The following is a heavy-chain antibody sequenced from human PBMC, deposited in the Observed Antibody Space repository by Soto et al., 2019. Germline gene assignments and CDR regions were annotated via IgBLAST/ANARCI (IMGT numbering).Heavy chain of an antibody. D-gene: IGHD1-1*01. CDR2: IGGSGDQI. CDR3: ATAPCLQSAPYFDY. CDR1: GFTFSSYA. Sequence: EVQLLESGGGLVQPGGSLRLSCAASGFTFSSYAMSWVRQAPGKGLEWVSAIGGSGDQIFYADSVRGRFTISRDNSKNTLFQQMNSLRAEDTAVYNWATAPCLQSAPYFDYWGQGTLVTVSS. J-gene: IGHJ4*02. V-gene: IGHV3-23*01.